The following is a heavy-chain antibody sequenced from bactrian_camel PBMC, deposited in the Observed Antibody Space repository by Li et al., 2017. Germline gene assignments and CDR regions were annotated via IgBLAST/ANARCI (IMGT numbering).Heavy chain of an antibody. J-gene: IGHJ6*01. CDR2: MDDSGTTT. CDR3: AADEPFCRFAVRGGTPATRHFTS. D-gene: IGHD1*01. CDR1: GPSFRRIC. Sequence: QVQLVESGGGSVQAGGSLRLSCAVSGPSFRRICMGWFRQAPGKEREGLVAMDDSGTTTPYADSVAGRFTISRDNDKHTLFLQMNDLKPEDTALYYCAADEPFCRFAVRGGTPATRHFTSWGQGTQVTVS. V-gene: IGHV3-3*01.